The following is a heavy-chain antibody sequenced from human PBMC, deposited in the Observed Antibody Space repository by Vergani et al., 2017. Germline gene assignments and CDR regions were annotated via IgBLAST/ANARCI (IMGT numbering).Heavy chain of an antibody. V-gene: IGHV3-49*04. J-gene: IGHJ4*02. CDR3: TRSPSSWYISDFDY. Sequence: EVQLVESGGGLVQPGRSLRLSCTASGFTFGDYAMSWVRQAPGKGLEWVGFIRSKAYGGTTEYAASVKGRFTISRDDAKSIAYLQMNSLKTDVTAVSYCTRSPSSWYISDFDYWGQGTLVTVSS. CDR1: GFTFGDYA. D-gene: IGHD6-13*01. CDR2: IRSKAYGGTT.